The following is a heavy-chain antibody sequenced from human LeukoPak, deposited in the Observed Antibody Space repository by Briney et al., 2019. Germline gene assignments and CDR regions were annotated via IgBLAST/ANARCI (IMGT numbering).Heavy chain of an antibody. Sequence: PGGSLRLSCAASGFTFSSYAMSWVRQAPGKGLGWVANIKQVGSEKYYVDSVKGRFTISRDNAKNSLYLQMNSLRAEDTAVYYCARDSGITIFGVVIAYGMDVWGQGTTVTVSS. D-gene: IGHD3-3*01. J-gene: IGHJ6*02. CDR3: ARDSGITIFGVVIAYGMDV. V-gene: IGHV3-7*01. CDR2: IKQVGSEK. CDR1: GFTFSSYA.